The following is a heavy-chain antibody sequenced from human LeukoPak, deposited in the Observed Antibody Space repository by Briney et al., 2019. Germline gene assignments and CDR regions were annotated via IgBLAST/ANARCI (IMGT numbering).Heavy chain of an antibody. V-gene: IGHV1-2*02. CDR3: AREPTMVRGQGYGMDV. D-gene: IGHD3-10*01. CDR2: INPNSGGT. CDR1: GYTFTGYY. Sequence: ASVKVSCKASGYTFTGYYMHWVRQAPGQGLEWMGWINPNSGGTNYAQKLQGRVTMTRDTSISTAYMELSRLRSDDTAVYYCAREPTMVRGQGYGMDVWGQGTTVTVSS. J-gene: IGHJ6*02.